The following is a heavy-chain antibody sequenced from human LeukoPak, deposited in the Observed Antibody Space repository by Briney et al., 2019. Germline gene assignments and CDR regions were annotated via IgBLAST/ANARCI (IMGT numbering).Heavy chain of an antibody. CDR3: ARVELQGGFVLD. J-gene: IGHJ4*02. CDR1: GGSISSGDYY. D-gene: IGHD1-7*01. CDR2: IYYSGST. Sequence: SETLSLTCTVSGGSISSGDYYWSWIRQPPGKGLEWIGYIYYSGSTYYNPSLKSRVTISVDTSKNQFSLKLSSVTAADTAVYGCARVELQGGFVLDWGQGTLVTVSS. V-gene: IGHV4-30-4*01.